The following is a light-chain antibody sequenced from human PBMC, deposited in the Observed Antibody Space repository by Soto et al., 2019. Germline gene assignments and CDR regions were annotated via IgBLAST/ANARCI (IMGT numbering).Light chain of an antibody. Sequence: EIVLTQSPATLSLSPGERATLSCRASQSVSTSLAWYQQKPGQAPRLLIYDASNRATGIPARFSGSGSGTDFRHTVSSLEPEDFALYYCQQRSNWPWTFGQGTKVEIK. CDR1: QSVSTS. V-gene: IGKV3-11*01. CDR2: DAS. CDR3: QQRSNWPWT. J-gene: IGKJ1*01.